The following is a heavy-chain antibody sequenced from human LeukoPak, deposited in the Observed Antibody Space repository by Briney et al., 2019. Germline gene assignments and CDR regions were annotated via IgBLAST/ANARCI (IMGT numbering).Heavy chain of an antibody. CDR1: GFTFSSYW. CDR2: INRDGSEK. V-gene: IGHV3-7*01. CDR3: ARETIAAAYFDY. Sequence: PGGSLRLSCAASGFTFSSYWMNWVRQAPGKGLEWVANINRDGSEKYYVDSVKGRFTISRDNTKNSLYLQMNSLRAEDTAVYYCARETIAAAYFDYWGQGTLVTVSS. J-gene: IGHJ4*02. D-gene: IGHD6-13*01.